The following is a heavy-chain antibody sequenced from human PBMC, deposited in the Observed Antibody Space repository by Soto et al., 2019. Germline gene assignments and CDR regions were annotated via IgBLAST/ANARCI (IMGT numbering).Heavy chain of an antibody. CDR3: ARANSSGWYANADYYFDY. D-gene: IGHD6-19*01. V-gene: IGHV1-69*02. CDR2: IIPILGIA. J-gene: IGHJ4*02. CDR1: GGTFSSYT. Sequence: SVTVSCKASGGTFSSYTSSWVRQAPGQGLEWMGRIIPILGIANYAQKFQGRVTITADKSTSTAYMELSSLRSEDTAVHYCARANSSGWYANADYYFDYWGQGTLVTVSS.